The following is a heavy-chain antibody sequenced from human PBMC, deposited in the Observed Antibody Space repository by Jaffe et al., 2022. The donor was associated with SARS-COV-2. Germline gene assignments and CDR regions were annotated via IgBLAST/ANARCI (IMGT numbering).Heavy chain of an antibody. V-gene: IGHV2-5*01. D-gene: IGHD5-18*01. J-gene: IGHJ5*02. CDR2: IYWNDDK. CDR1: GFSLSTSGVG. CDR3: AHRGYSYGYVWFDP. Sequence: QITLKESGPTLVKPTQTLTLTCTFSGFSLSTSGVGVGWIRQPPGKALEWLALIYWNDDKRYSPSLKSRLTITKDTSKNQVVLTMTNMDPVDTATYYCAHRGYSYGYVWFDPWGQGTLVTVSS.